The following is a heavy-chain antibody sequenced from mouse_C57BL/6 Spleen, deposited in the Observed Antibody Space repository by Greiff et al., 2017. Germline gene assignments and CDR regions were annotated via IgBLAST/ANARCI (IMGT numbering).Heavy chain of an antibody. J-gene: IGHJ4*01. V-gene: IGHV1-55*01. Sequence: VQLQQPGAELVKPGASVKMSCKASGYTFTSYWITWVKQRPGQGLEWIGDIYPGSGSTNYNEKFKSKATLTVDTSSSTAYMQLSSLTSEDSAVYYCARGGYGSSSYYAMDYWGQGTSVTVSS. D-gene: IGHD1-1*01. CDR1: GYTFTSYW. CDR2: IYPGSGST. CDR3: ARGGYGSSSYYAMDY.